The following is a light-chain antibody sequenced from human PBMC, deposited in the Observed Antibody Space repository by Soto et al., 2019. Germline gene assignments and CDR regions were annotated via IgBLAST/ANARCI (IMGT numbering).Light chain of an antibody. CDR3: QQYNNWPPFT. V-gene: IGKV3D-15*01. J-gene: IGKJ5*01. Sequence: MTQSPATLSVSPVERATLSGRASQSVSSNLAWYQQKPGQAPRLLIYGASTRATGIPARFSGSGSGTEFTLTISSLQSEDFAVYYCQQYNNWPPFTFGQGTRLEIK. CDR1: QSVSSN. CDR2: GAS.